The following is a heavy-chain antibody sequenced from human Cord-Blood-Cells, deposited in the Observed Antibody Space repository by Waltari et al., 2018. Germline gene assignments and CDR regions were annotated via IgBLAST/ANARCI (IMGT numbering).Heavy chain of an antibody. CDR1: GGSISSYY. Sequence: QVQLQESGPGLVKPSETLSLTCTVSGGSISSYYWSWIRQPPGKGLEWIGYIYYSGSTNDNPSLKSRVTISVDTSKNQFSLKLSSVTAADTAVYYCARLLSGSYYYYYGMDVWGQGTTVTVSS. D-gene: IGHD1-26*01. CDR3: ARLLSGSYYYYYGMDV. V-gene: IGHV4-59*01. CDR2: IYYSGST. J-gene: IGHJ6*02.